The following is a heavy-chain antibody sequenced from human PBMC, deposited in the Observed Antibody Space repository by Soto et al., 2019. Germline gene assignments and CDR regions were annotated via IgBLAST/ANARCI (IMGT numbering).Heavy chain of an antibody. D-gene: IGHD5-12*01. V-gene: IGHV3-48*03. Sequence: EEQLVESGGGLVQPGGSLRLSCAASRFTFSSFEMNWVRQAPGKGLEFVSYIDSNGRTITYAESLRGRFTISRDNAKNALYLQMNSQRVEDTTVYYCARGVGLSGKDYALDLWGQGTMVTVSS. CDR2: IDSNGRTI. J-gene: IGHJ3*01. CDR1: RFTFSSFE. CDR3: ARGVGLSGKDYALDL.